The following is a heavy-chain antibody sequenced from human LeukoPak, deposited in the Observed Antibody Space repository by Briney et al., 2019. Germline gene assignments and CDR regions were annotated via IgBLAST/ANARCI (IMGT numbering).Heavy chain of an antibody. CDR1: GDSISSNIYY. V-gene: IGHV4-39*07. CDR2: FHYSGST. D-gene: IGHD3-22*01. Sequence: SETLSLTCTVSGDSISSNIYYWAWIRQPPGKGLEWIGSFHYSGSTYYNPSLKSRVTISLDTSKNQLSLRLSSVTAADTAVYYCAGRYYYDSSGYYSDFDYXXXGTLVTV. J-gene: IGHJ4*02. CDR3: AGRYYYDSSGYYSDFDY.